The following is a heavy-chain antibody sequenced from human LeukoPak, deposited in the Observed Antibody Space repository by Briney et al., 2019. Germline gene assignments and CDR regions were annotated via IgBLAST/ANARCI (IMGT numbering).Heavy chain of an antibody. CDR2: IRSKPYGGTT. V-gene: IGHV3-49*04. J-gene: IGHJ4*02. CDR1: GFTFGDYA. D-gene: IGHD2-15*01. Sequence: GRSLRLSCTTSGFTFGDYAMSWVRQAPGKGLEWVGFIRSKPYGGTTEYAPSVKGRFIISRDDSKNIAYLQMNSLKTEDTAVYYCTRAIDADYVDYWGQGDLVTVSS. CDR3: TRAIDADYVDY.